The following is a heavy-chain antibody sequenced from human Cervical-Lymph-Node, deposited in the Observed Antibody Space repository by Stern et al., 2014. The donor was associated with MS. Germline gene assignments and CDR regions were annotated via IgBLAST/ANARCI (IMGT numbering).Heavy chain of an antibody. V-gene: IGHV4-38-2*02. CDR3: ARDKGMFFL. Sequence: QVQLQESGPGLVKPSETLSLTCTVSRYSINSDYYWGWIRQPPGKGLEWIGSIYHSGSTYYNSSLKSRVTISVDTSKNQFSLKLSSVTAADTAVYYCARDKGMFFLWGQGTLVTVSS. CDR2: IYHSGST. J-gene: IGHJ4*01. CDR1: RYSINSDYY. D-gene: IGHD2/OR15-2a*01.